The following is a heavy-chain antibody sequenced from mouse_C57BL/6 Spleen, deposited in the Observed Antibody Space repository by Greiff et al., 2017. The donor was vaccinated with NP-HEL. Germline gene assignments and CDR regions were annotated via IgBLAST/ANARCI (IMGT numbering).Heavy chain of an antibody. V-gene: IGHV7-3*01. D-gene: IGHD1-1*01. Sequence: EVKLMESGGGLVQPGGSLSLSCAASGFTFTDYYMSWVRQPPGKALEWLGFIRNKANGYTTEYSASVKGRFTISRDNSQSILYLQMNALRAEDSATYYCASSDYYGSSYGYWGQGTTLTVSS. J-gene: IGHJ2*01. CDR3: ASSDYYGSSYGY. CDR2: IRNKANGYTT. CDR1: GFTFTDYY.